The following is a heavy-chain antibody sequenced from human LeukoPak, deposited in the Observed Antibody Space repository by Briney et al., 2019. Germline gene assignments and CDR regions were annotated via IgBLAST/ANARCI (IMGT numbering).Heavy chain of an antibody. CDR1: GGSISRYY. CDR2: IYYSGST. CDR3: ARDGPMTQSGAFDI. D-gene: IGHD3-10*01. Sequence: ASETLSLTCPVSGGSISRYYWSWIRQPPGKGLEWIGYIYYSGSTNYNPSLKSRVTISVDTSKNQFSPKLSSVTAADTAVYYCARDGPMTQSGAFDIWGQGTMVTVSS. J-gene: IGHJ3*02. V-gene: IGHV4-59*01.